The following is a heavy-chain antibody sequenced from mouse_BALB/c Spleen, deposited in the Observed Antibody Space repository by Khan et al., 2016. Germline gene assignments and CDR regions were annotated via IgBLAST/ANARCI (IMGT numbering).Heavy chain of an antibody. CDR2: INTYSGES. D-gene: IGHD1-1*01. V-gene: IGHV9-3-1*01. CDR1: GYTFTNYG. CDR3: ARYRYYYGSSSYFDV. J-gene: IGHJ1*01. Sequence: QIQLVQSGPELKKPGKTVKISCKASGYTFTNYGMNWVKQAPGKGLKWMRWINTYSGESTYADDFKGRFAFSLETSANTAYLQINNLKNEDTATYFCARYRYYYGSSSYFDVWGAGTTVTVSS.